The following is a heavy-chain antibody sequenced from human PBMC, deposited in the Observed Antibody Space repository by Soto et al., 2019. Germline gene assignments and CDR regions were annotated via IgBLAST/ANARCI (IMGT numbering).Heavy chain of an antibody. J-gene: IGHJ4*02. CDR2: ISAYNGNT. CDR3: ARDPHPYCSGGSCYPPYFDY. CDR1: GYTFTSYG. Sequence: ASVKVSCKASGYTFTSYGISWVRQAPGQGLEWMGWISAYNGNTNYAQKLQGRVTMTTDTSTSTAYMELRSLRSDDTAVYYRARDPHPYCSGGSCYPPYFDYWGQGTLVTVSS. D-gene: IGHD2-15*01. V-gene: IGHV1-18*01.